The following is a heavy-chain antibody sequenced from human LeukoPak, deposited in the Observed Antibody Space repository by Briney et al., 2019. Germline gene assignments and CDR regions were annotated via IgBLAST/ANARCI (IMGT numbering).Heavy chain of an antibody. J-gene: IGHJ5*02. CDR2: IAYDGTSK. CDR3: ARDLGQYYDTSDNWFDP. CDR1: GFSLSDYG. V-gene: IGHV3-33*05. Sequence: GGSLRLSCAVSGFSLSDYGIHWVRQAPGKGLEWVAFIAYDGTSKFYADSVKGRFTISRDNAKNTLNLQMNSLRAEDTAVYYCARDLGQYYDTSDNWFDPWGQGTLVTVSS. D-gene: IGHD3-22*01.